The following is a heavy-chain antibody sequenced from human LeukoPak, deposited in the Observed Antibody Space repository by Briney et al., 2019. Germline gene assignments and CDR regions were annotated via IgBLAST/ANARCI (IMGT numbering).Heavy chain of an antibody. CDR2: AYYRSKWYS. CDR1: GDSVSSDSAA. D-gene: IGHD6-6*01. Sequence: SQTLSLTCALSGDSVSSDSAAWNWLRQSPSRGLEWLGRAYYRSKWYSDYALSVKGRITINPDTSKNQFSLQLNSVTPEDTAVYYCARTIAAGTIDYWGQGTLVTVSS. V-gene: IGHV6-1*01. J-gene: IGHJ4*02. CDR3: ARTIAAGTIDY.